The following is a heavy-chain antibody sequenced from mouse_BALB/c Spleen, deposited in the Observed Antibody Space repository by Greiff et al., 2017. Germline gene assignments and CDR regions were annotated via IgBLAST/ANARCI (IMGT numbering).Heavy chain of an antibody. CDR2: ISTYYGNT. J-gene: IGHJ4*01. CDR1: GYTFTDYA. CDR3: ARSRKENAMDY. V-gene: IGHV1-67*01. Sequence: QVQLQQSGPELVRPGVSVKISYKGSGYTFTDYAMHWVKQSHAKSLEWIGVISTYYGNTNYNQKFKGKATMTVDKSSSTAYMELARLTSEDSAIYYCARSRKENAMDYWGQGTSVTVSS.